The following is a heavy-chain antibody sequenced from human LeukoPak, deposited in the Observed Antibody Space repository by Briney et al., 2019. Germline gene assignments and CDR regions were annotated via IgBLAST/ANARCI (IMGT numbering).Heavy chain of an antibody. CDR1: GYSFTAHH. V-gene: IGHV1-2*02. D-gene: IGHD5-18*01. CDR3: ARGGGGYDFAELNPVDY. Sequence: ASVKVSCKASGYSFTAHHMHWVRQAPGQGLEWIGWISPHTGGTNYAQKFQGRVTMTRDTSISTAYMELNRVKSDDTAVYYCARGGGGYDFAELNPVDYWGQGTLVTVSS. J-gene: IGHJ4*02. CDR2: ISPHTGGT.